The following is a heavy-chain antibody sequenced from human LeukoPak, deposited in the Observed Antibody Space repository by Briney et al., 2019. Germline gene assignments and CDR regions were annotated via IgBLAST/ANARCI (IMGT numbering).Heavy chain of an antibody. Sequence: ASVKLSCKASGYIFTHYYVHWIRQAPGHGLEWMGWINPKTGATGTAPLFKGRVSMRRDTSISTTYMDLSSLTSDDTAVYYCARDFMRGSSFAYRLLAYGGQGTLVTVSS. CDR3: ARDFMRGSSFAYRLLAY. J-gene: IGHJ4*02. V-gene: IGHV1-2*02. CDR1: GYIFTHYY. CDR2: INPKTGAT. D-gene: IGHD3-16*01.